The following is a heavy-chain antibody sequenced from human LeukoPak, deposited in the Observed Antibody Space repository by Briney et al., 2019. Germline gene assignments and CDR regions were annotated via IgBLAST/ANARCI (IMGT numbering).Heavy chain of an antibody. CDR1: GFTVSSNY. V-gene: IGHV3-7*03. J-gene: IGHJ4*02. CDR3: ATSRSFDY. CDR2: IKQDGSEK. Sequence: QPGGSLRLSCAASGFTVSSNYMSWVRQAPGKGLEWVANIKQDGSEKYYMDSVKGRLTVSRDNAKNSVYLQMNSLRAEDTAVYYCATSRSFDYWGQGTLVTVSS.